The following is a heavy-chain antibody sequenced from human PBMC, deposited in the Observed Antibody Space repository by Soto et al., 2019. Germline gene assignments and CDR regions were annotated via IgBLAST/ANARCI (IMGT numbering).Heavy chain of an antibody. CDR3: ARLTGNGRADAFDI. Sequence: SQTLSLTCVISGDSVSSNSAAWNWIRQSPSRGLEWLGRTYYRSKWYNDYAVSVKSRITINPDTSKNQFSLQLNSVTPEDAAVYYCARLTGNGRADAFDIWGQGTMVTVSS. D-gene: IGHD4-17*01. J-gene: IGHJ3*02. CDR2: TYYRSKWYN. CDR1: GDSVSSNSAA. V-gene: IGHV6-1*01.